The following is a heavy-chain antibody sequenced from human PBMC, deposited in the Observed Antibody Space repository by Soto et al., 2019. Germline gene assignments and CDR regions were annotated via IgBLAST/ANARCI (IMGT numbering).Heavy chain of an antibody. CDR2: ISSSSNYI. CDR1: GFTFSSYS. Sequence: GGSLRLSCAASGFTFSSYSMNWVRQAPGKGLEWVSSISSSSNYIYYADSVKGRFTISRDNAKNSLYLQMNSLRAEDTAVYYCVWQWLVREDAFDIWGQGTMVTVSS. CDR3: VWQWLVREDAFDI. J-gene: IGHJ3*02. D-gene: IGHD6-19*01. V-gene: IGHV3-21*01.